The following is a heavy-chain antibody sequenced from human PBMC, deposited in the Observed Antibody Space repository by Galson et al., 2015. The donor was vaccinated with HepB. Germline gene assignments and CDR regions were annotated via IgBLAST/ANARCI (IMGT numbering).Heavy chain of an antibody. D-gene: IGHD5-18*01. Sequence: SLRLSCAASGFTFSSYWMSWVRQAPGKGLEWVANIKQDGSEEYYVDSVKGRFTISRDNAKNSLYLQMNSLRAEDTAVYYCASQYSYGSWDYWGQGTLVTVSS. J-gene: IGHJ4*02. CDR2: IKQDGSEE. V-gene: IGHV3-7*03. CDR3: ASQYSYGSWDY. CDR1: GFTFSSYW.